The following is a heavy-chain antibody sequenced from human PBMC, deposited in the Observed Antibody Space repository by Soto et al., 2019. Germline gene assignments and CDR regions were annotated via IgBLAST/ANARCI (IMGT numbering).Heavy chain of an antibody. V-gene: IGHV3-33*01. CDR2: IWFDGVKE. Sequence: GGSLRLSCAVSGFSSSTYAMHWVRQAPGKGLEWLAIIWFDGVKEYYAESVRGRFTISIDNSKNTVFLQMDTVGAEDSALYYCTRATFDVWGQGTTVTFSS. CDR1: GFSSSTYA. CDR3: TRATFDV. J-gene: IGHJ6*02.